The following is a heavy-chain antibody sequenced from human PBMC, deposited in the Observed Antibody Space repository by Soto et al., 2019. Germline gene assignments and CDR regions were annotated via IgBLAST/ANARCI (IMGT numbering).Heavy chain of an antibody. Sequence: QVQLQESGPGLVKPSETLSLTCTVSGGSISSYYWSWIRQPPGKGLEWIGYIYYSGTTNYTPSLKRRATMSEETSKTPSSLKRIPLTSAATAVYYGARAPGSYGLWRYYFDYGAREPCSPSPQ. J-gene: IGHJ4*02. CDR2: IYYSGTT. CDR3: ARAPGSYGLWRYYFDY. V-gene: IGHV4-59*01. D-gene: IGHD5-18*01. CDR1: GGSISSYY.